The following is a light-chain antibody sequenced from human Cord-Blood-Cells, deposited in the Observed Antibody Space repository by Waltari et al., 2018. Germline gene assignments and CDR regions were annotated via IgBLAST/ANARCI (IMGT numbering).Light chain of an antibody. J-gene: IGLJ2*01. CDR3: SSYTSSSTLV. CDR2: DVS. V-gene: IGLV2-14*01. Sequence: QSALTQPASVSGSPGQSITISCPGTSSDVGGYNYVSWYQQPPGKAPKLIIYDVSNRPSGVSNRFSGSKSGNTASLTISGLQAEDEADYYCSSYTSSSTLVFGGGTKLTVL. CDR1: SSDVGGYNY.